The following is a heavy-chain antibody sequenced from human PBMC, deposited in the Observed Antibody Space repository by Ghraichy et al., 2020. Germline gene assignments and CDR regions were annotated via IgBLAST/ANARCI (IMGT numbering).Heavy chain of an antibody. CDR3: ARAHRHIVVVTAIRFFDI. J-gene: IGHJ3*02. D-gene: IGHD2-21*02. CDR2: INHSGST. CDR1: GGSFSGYY. V-gene: IGHV4-34*01. Sequence: SETLSLTCAVYGGSFSGYYWSWIRQPPGKGLEWIGEINHSGSTNYNPSLKSRVTISVDTSKNQFSLKLSSVTAADTAVYYCARAHRHIVVVTAIRFFDIWGQGTMVTVSS.